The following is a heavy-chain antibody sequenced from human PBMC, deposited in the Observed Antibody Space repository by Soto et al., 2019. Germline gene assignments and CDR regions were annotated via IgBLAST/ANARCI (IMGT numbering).Heavy chain of an antibody. J-gene: IGHJ5*02. D-gene: IGHD3-9*01. CDR2: INAGNGNT. Sequence: AASVKVSCKASGYSFTTYGMHLVRQAPGQRLEWMGWINAGNGNTKYSQKYQGRVTITRDTSATTAYMELSSLRPEDTAVHYCARAHPGIVIGYYRRNWFGPWGEGTLVTDS. V-gene: IGHV1-3*01. CDR1: GYSFTTYG. CDR3: ARAHPGIVIGYYRRNWFGP.